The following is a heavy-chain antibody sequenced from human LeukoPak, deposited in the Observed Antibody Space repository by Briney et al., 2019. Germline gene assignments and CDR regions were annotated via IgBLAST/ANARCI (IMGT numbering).Heavy chain of an antibody. V-gene: IGHV4-30-4*07. J-gene: IGHJ5*02. Sequence: SETLSLTCAVSGGSISSGGYSWSWIRQPPGKGLEWIAYMYYTGNAYYNPSLKSRVTISVDTSKNQFSLKLSSVTAADTAMYYCARVLAAAGNNWFDPWGQGTLVTVSS. D-gene: IGHD6-13*01. CDR1: GGSISSGGYS. CDR2: MYYTGNA. CDR3: ARVLAAAGNNWFDP.